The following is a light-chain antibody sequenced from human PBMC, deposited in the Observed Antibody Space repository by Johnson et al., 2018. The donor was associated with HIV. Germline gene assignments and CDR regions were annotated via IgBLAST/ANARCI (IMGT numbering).Light chain of an antibody. CDR1: SSNIGNNY. CDR2: DNN. Sequence: QSVLTQPPSVSAAPGQKVTISCSGSSSNIGNNYVSWYQQLPGTAPKLLIYDNNKRPSGIPDRFSGSKSGTSATLGITGLQTGDEADYYCGTWDSSLSALVFGTGTKATAL. CDR3: GTWDSSLSALV. V-gene: IGLV1-51*01. J-gene: IGLJ1*01.